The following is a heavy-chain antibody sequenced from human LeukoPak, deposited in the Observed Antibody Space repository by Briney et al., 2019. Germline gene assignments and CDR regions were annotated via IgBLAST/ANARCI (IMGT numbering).Heavy chain of an antibody. CDR2: ISSSSTI. CDR1: GFTFSSYW. CDR3: ARDRAHYYDSSGYYHH. D-gene: IGHD3-22*01. J-gene: IGHJ5*02. Sequence: GGSLRLSCAASGFTFSSYWMSWVRQAPGKGLEWVSYISSSSTIYYADSVKGRFTISRDNAKNSLYLQMNSLRDEDTAVYYCARDRAHYYDSSGYYHHWGQGTLVTVSS. V-gene: IGHV3-48*02.